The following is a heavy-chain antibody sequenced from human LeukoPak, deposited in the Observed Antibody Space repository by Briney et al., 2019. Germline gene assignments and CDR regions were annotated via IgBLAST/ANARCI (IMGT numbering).Heavy chain of an antibody. J-gene: IGHJ5*02. V-gene: IGHV3-23*01. Sequence: GGSLRLSCAASAFTFSSYAMSWVRQAPGKGLEWVSAISGSGGSTYYADSVKGRFTISRDNSKNTLYLQMNSLRAEDTAVYYCAKGIAAGLQNWFDPWGQGTLVTVSS. D-gene: IGHD6-13*01. CDR3: AKGIAAGLQNWFDP. CDR1: AFTFSSYA. CDR2: ISGSGGST.